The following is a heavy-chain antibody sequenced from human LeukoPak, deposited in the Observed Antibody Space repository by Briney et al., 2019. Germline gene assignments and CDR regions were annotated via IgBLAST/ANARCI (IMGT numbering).Heavy chain of an antibody. CDR3: AKNYGPGNAFYDY. CDR1: GFSFSTYA. CDR2: IDGSGHYI. D-gene: IGHD3-10*01. Sequence: GGSLRLSCAASGFSFSTYAMTWVRRAPGRRLEWVSAIDGSGHYIYYRDSVQGRFITSRDNSKNTLFLQMNTLTAEDSAVYYCAKNYGPGNAFYDYWGQGVLVTVSS. J-gene: IGHJ4*02. V-gene: IGHV3-23*01.